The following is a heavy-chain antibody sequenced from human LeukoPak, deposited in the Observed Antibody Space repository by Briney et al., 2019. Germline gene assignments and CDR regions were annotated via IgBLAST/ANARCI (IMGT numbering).Heavy chain of an antibody. CDR3: ARENYDFWSGPLDY. D-gene: IGHD3-3*01. Sequence: SAKVSCKASGGTFSSYAISWVRQAPGQGLEWMGGIIPIFGTANYAQKFQGRVTITADESTSTAYMELSSLRSEDTAVYYCARENYDFWSGPLDYWGQGTLVTVSS. CDR1: GGTFSSYA. V-gene: IGHV1-69*13. J-gene: IGHJ4*02. CDR2: IIPIFGTA.